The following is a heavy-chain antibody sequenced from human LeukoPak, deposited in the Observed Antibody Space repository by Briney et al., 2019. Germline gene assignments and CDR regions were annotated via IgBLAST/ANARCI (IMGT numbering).Heavy chain of an antibody. J-gene: IGHJ4*02. D-gene: IGHD6-19*01. V-gene: IGHV3-53*01. Sequence: GGSLRLSCAASGFSVSINYMSWVRQSPGKGLEWVSVIYNDGNTDYADSMQGRFTISRDNAKNSLYLQMSSLRAEDTAVYYCARDGGSGWSSAFFDHWGQGTLVTVSS. CDR3: ARDGGSGWSSAFFDH. CDR2: IYNDGNT. CDR1: GFSVSINY.